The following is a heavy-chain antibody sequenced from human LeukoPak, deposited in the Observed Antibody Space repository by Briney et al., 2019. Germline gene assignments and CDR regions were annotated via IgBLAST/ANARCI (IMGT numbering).Heavy chain of an antibody. Sequence: GGSLRLSCAASGFTFSSYWMSWVRQAPGKGLEWVANIKQDGSEKYYVDSVKGRFTISRDNSKNTLYLQMNSLRAEDTAVYYCARVTAKYYFDYWGQGTLVTVSS. J-gene: IGHJ4*02. CDR1: GFTFSSYW. V-gene: IGHV3-7*03. CDR3: ARVTAKYYFDY. D-gene: IGHD1-14*01. CDR2: IKQDGSEK.